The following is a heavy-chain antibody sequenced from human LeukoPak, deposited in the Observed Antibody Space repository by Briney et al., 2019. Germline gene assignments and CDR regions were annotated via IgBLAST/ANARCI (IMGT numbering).Heavy chain of an antibody. CDR1: GFTFDDYA. CDR3: ARDLIAAPNDY. D-gene: IGHD6-13*01. J-gene: IGHJ4*02. CDR2: ISSSSSYI. V-gene: IGHV3-21*01. Sequence: GRSLRLSCAASGFTFDDYAMHWVRQAPGKGLEWVSSISSSSSYIYYADSVKGRFTISRDNAKNSLYLQMNSLRAEDTAVYYCARDLIAAPNDYWGQGTLVTVSS.